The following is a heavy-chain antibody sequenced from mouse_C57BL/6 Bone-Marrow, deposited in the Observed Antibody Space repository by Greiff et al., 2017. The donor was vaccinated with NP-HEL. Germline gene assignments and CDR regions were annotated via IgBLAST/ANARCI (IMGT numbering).Heavy chain of an antibody. CDR2: IDPEDGET. D-gene: IGHD2-5*01. Sequence: EVQLQESGAELVKPGASVKLSCTASGFNIKDYYMHWVKQRTEQGLEWIGRIDPEDGETKYAPKFPGKATITADTSSNTAYLQLSSLTSEDTAGYYCARKSNYFYWYFDVWGTGTTVTVSS. CDR3: ARKSNYFYWYFDV. CDR1: GFNIKDYY. V-gene: IGHV14-2*01. J-gene: IGHJ1*03.